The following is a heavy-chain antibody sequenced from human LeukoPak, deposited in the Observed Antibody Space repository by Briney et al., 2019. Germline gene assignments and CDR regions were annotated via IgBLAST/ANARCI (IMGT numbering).Heavy chain of an antibody. Sequence: GGSLRLSCTVSGFTVSSNSMSWVRQAPGKGLEWVSSISSSSSYIYYADSVKGQFTISRDNAKNSLYLQMNSLRAEDTAVYYCARDHLYWNYVSLDAFDIWGQGTMVTVSS. J-gene: IGHJ3*02. V-gene: IGHV3-21*01. CDR1: GFTVSSNS. D-gene: IGHD1-7*01. CDR2: ISSSSSYI. CDR3: ARDHLYWNYVSLDAFDI.